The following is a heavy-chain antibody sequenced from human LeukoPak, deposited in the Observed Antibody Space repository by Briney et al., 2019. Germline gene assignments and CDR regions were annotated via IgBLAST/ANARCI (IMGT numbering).Heavy chain of an antibody. J-gene: IGHJ3*02. CDR1: GFTFSSYA. Sequence: QPGGSLRLSCAASGFTFSSYAMSWVRQAPGKGLEWVSAISGSGGSTYYADSVKGRFTISRDNSKNTLYLQMNSLRAEDTAVYYCAEHSSAPRDAFDIWGQGTMVTVSS. CDR2: ISGSGGST. D-gene: IGHD6-25*01. V-gene: IGHV3-23*01. CDR3: AEHSSAPRDAFDI.